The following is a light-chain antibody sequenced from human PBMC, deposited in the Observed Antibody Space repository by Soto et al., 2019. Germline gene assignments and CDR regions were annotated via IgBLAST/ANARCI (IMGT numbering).Light chain of an antibody. CDR2: AAS. Sequence: EVVMTQSPATLSVSPGERATLSCRASQSVSRNLAWYQQRPGQAPRLLIYAASTRASGIPARFSGSGSETHFTLTISSLQSEDFALYYCQQYNDWPRTFGHGTKVEI. J-gene: IGKJ1*01. CDR1: QSVSRN. V-gene: IGKV3-15*01. CDR3: QQYNDWPRT.